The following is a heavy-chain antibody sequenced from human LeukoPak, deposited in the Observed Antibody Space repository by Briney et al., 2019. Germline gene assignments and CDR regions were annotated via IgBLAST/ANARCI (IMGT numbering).Heavy chain of an antibody. J-gene: IGHJ4*02. D-gene: IGHD2-2*01. V-gene: IGHV5-51*01. Sequence: GESLKISCKGSGYSFTSYWIGWVRQMPGKGLEWMGIIYPGDSDTRYSPSFQGQVTISADKSISTAYLQWSSLKASDTAMYYCARHSPGYCSSTSCPFDYWGQGTLVTVSS. CDR3: ARHSPGYCSSTSCPFDY. CDR1: GYSFTSYW. CDR2: IYPGDSDT.